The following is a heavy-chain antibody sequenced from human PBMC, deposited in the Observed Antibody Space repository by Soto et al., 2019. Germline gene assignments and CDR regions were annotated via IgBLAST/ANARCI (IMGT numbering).Heavy chain of an antibody. CDR2: FSAGGGST. D-gene: IGHD2-15*01. Sequence: GGSLRLSCAASGFTFSNYAMNWVRQAPGEGLEWVSGFSAGGGSTYYADSVKGRFTISRDISKNTLYLQMNSLRAEDTAVYYSATHTYCSGGTCYPPDYYFDYWGQGTLVTVSS. V-gene: IGHV3-23*01. CDR3: ATHTYCSGGTCYPPDYYFDY. CDR1: GFTFSNYA. J-gene: IGHJ4*02.